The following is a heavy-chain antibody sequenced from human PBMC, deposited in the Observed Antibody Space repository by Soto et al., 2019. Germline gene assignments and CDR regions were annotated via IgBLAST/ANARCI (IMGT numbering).Heavy chain of an antibody. J-gene: IGHJ4*02. Sequence: QVQLQESGPGLEKPSETLSLSCTVSGGSVSSGSYYWSWIRQPPGKGLEWIGYIYYSGSTNYNPSLKSRVTISVDTSKNQFSLKLSSVTAADTAVYYCARSVAASNLDYWGQGTLVTVSS. D-gene: IGHD2-15*01. CDR3: ARSVAASNLDY. CDR2: IYYSGST. V-gene: IGHV4-61*01. CDR1: GGSVSSGSYY.